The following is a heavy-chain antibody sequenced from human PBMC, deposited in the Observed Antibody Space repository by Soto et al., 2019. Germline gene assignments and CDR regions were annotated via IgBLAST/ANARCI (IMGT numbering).Heavy chain of an antibody. CDR3: AREASPVGYSNYYYYYGMDV. Sequence: QVQLVQSGAEVKKPGASVKVSCKASGYTFTSYGISWVRQAPGQGLERMGWISAYNGNTNYAQKLQGRVTMTTDTSTSTAYMELRSLRSDDTAVYYSAREASPVGYSNYYYYYGMDVWGQGTTVTVSS. V-gene: IGHV1-18*04. CDR2: ISAYNGNT. CDR1: GYTFTSYG. J-gene: IGHJ6*02. D-gene: IGHD6-13*01.